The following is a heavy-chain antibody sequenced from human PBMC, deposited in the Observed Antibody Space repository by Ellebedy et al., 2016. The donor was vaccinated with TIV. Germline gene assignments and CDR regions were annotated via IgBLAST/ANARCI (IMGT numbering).Heavy chain of an antibody. CDR3: ARGGVQVAAAGSRWGIDY. V-gene: IGHV1-2*04. Sequence: ASVKVSXXASGYTFTGYYMHWVRQAPGQGLEWMGWINPNSGGTNYAQKFQGWVTMTRDTSISTAYMGLRRLRSDDTAVYSCARGGVQVAAAGSRWGIDYWGQGTLVTVSS. J-gene: IGHJ4*02. CDR2: INPNSGGT. CDR1: GYTFTGYY. D-gene: IGHD6-13*01.